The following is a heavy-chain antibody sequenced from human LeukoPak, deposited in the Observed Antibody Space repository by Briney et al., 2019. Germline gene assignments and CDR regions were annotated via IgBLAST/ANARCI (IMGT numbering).Heavy chain of an antibody. CDR1: GFTFSSYG. D-gene: IGHD3-3*01. Sequence: PGGSLRLSCTASGFTFSSYGMHWVRQAPGKGLEWVAFIRYDGRKEYYADPLKGRFTISRDNSKNTLSLQVNSLRAEDTAVYYCAKRGQDDSVFDYWGQGTLVTVSS. CDR2: IRYDGRKE. J-gene: IGHJ4*02. CDR3: AKRGQDDSVFDY. V-gene: IGHV3-30*02.